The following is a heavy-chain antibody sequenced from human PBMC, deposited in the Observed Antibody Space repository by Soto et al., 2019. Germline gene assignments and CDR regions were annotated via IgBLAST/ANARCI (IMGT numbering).Heavy chain of an antibody. Sequence: GGSLRLSCAASGFTFSSYWMSWVRQAPGKGLEWVANIKQDGSEKYYVDSVKGRFTISRDNAKNSLYLQMNSLRAEDTAVYYCARTNHLGGMIVVVTHFDYWGQGTLVTVSS. D-gene: IGHD3-22*01. CDR2: IKQDGSEK. J-gene: IGHJ4*02. CDR1: GFTFSSYW. V-gene: IGHV3-7*01. CDR3: ARTNHLGGMIVVVTHFDY.